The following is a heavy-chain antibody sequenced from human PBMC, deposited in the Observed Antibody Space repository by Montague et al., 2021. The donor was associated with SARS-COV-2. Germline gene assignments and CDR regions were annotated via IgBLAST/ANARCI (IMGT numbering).Heavy chain of an antibody. D-gene: IGHD4-17*01. J-gene: IGHJ4*02. CDR1: GFSFSTFA. CDR3: GRGGDYGDYVGY. V-gene: IGHV3-30-3*01. Sequence: SLRLSCAASGFSFSTFAMHWDRQAPGKGLEWVALISYDGTTKYYADSVQDRFTISRDNSKNTLSLQMNSLRPEDTSVFYCGRGGDYGDYVGYWGQGTLVTVSS. CDR2: ISYDGTTK.